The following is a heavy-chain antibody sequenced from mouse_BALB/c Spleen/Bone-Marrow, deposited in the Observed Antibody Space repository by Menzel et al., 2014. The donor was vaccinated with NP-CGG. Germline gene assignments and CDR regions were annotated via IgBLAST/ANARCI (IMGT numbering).Heavy chain of an antibody. CDR3: ARDDSWGFAY. D-gene: IGHD2-4*01. CDR1: GFNIKDTY. V-gene: IGHV14-3*02. Sequence: VQLKESGAELVKPGASVKLSCTASGFNIKDTYMHWVKRRPEQGLEWIGRIDPANGNTKYDPKFQGKATITADTSSNTAYLQLSSLTSEDTAVYYCARDDSWGFAYWGQGTLVTVSA. CDR2: IDPANGNT. J-gene: IGHJ3*01.